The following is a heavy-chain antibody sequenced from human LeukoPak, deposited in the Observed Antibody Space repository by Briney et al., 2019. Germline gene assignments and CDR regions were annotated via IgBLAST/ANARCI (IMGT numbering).Heavy chain of an antibody. Sequence: SETLSLTCTVSGGSISSGSYYWSWIRQPAGKGLEWIGRIYTSGSTNYNPSLKSRVTISVDTSKNQFSLKLSSVTAADTAVYYCARGPSSSHYYYYYMDVWGKGTTVTVSS. CDR3: ARGPSSSHYYYYYMDV. J-gene: IGHJ6*03. CDR2: IYTSGST. CDR1: GGSISSGSYY. D-gene: IGHD6-6*01. V-gene: IGHV4-61*02.